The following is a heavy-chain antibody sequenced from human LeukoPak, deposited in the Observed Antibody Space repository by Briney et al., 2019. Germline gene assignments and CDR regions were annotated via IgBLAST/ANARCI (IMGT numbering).Heavy chain of an antibody. V-gene: IGHV3-21*01. Sequence: GGSLRLSCAAYGFTFSSYSMNWVRQAPGKGLEWVSSISSSSSYIYYADSVKGRFTISRDNAKNSLYLQMNSLRAEDTAVYYCARDPLTTQALYHLPATATRPPYYFDYWGQGTLVTVSS. CDR3: ARDPLTTQALYHLPATATRPPYYFDY. CDR2: ISSSSSYI. CDR1: GFTFSSYS. D-gene: IGHD4/OR15-4a*01. J-gene: IGHJ4*02.